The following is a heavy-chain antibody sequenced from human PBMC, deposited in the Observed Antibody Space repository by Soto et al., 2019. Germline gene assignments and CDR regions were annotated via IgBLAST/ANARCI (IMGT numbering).Heavy chain of an antibody. D-gene: IGHD2-15*01. CDR1: GGTFSSYA. J-gene: IGHJ6*02. V-gene: IGHV1-69*01. CDR3: ASGYCSGGSCYSHYYYYYGMDV. CDR2: IIPIFGTA. Sequence: QVQLVQSGAEVKKPGSSVKVSCKASGGTFSSYAISWVRQAPGQGLEWMGGIIPIFGTANYAQKFQGRVTITAAETTSTAYMELSSLRSEDTAVYYCASGYCSGGSCYSHYYYYYGMDVWGQGTTVTVSS.